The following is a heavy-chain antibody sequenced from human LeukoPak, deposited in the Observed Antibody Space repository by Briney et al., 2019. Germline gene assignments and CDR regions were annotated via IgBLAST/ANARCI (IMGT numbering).Heavy chain of an antibody. Sequence: SETLSLTCTVSGGSISSYYWSWIRQPPGKGLEWIGYIYYSGSTNYNPSLKSRVIISVDTSKNQFSLKLSSVTAADTAVYYCARVEMATIDYWGQGTLVTVSS. J-gene: IGHJ4*02. CDR1: GGSISSYY. CDR3: ARVEMATIDY. V-gene: IGHV4-59*01. CDR2: IYYSGST. D-gene: IGHD5-24*01.